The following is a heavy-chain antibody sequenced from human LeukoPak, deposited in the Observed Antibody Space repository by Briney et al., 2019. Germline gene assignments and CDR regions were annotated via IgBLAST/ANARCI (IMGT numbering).Heavy chain of an antibody. CDR1: GFTFSSYA. V-gene: IGHV3-23*01. CDR3: AKEYTGTFSPFPSYFDN. CDR2: ITGSGGRT. D-gene: IGHD1-26*01. J-gene: IGHJ4*02. Sequence: GVSLRLSCAASGFTFSSYAMNWVRQAPGKGLEGVSAITGSGGRTYYADSVKGRFTISSDNSKNTLYLQMNSLRAEDTAIYYCAKEYTGTFSPFPSYFDNWGQGTLVTVSS.